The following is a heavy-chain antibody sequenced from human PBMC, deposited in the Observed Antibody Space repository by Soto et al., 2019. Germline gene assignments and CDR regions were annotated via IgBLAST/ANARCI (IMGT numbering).Heavy chain of an antibody. D-gene: IGHD1-1*01. V-gene: IGHV3-30-3*02. CDR2: ISYDGTNK. CDR3: TKTASTWTTFNERFDY. Sequence: GGSLRLSCSAPGFTFSSYAMHWVRQAPGKGLEWVAVISYDGTNKYYADSVKGRFTISRDNSKNTLSLQMNSLRAEDTAVFYCTKTASTWTTFNERFDYWGQGTLVTV. J-gene: IGHJ4*02. CDR1: GFTFSSYA.